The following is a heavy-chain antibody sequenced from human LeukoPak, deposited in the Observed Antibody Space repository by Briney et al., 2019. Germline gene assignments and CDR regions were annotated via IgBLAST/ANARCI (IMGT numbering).Heavy chain of an antibody. V-gene: IGHV3-53*01. CDR2: IYGGGGT. CDR1: GFTVSSNY. Sequence: GGSLRLSCAASGFTVSSNYMSWVRQAPGKGLEWVSVIYGGGGTYYSDSVKGRFTISRDNSKNTLYLQMNSLRAEDTAVYYCARTYYDYIWGSYRYGYFDSWGQGTLVIVSS. D-gene: IGHD3-16*02. CDR3: ARTYYDYIWGSYRYGYFDS. J-gene: IGHJ4*02.